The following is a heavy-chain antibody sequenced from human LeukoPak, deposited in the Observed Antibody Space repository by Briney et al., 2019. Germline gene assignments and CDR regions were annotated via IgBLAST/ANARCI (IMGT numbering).Heavy chain of an antibody. CDR3: AREGVVVVMGAFDI. CDR2: IYYSGST. D-gene: IGHD3-22*01. V-gene: IGHV4-30-4*01. J-gene: IGHJ3*02. Sequence: SETLSLTCTVSGGSISSGDYYWSWIRQPPGKGLEWIGYIYYSGSTYYNPSLKSRVTISVDTSKNQFSLKLSSVTAADTAVYYCAREGVVVVMGAFDIWGQGTMVTVSS. CDR1: GGSISSGDYY.